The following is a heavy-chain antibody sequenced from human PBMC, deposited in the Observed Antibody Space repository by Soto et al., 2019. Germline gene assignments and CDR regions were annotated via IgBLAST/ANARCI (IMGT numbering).Heavy chain of an antibody. V-gene: IGHV4-31*03. CDR2: INYRGTT. CDR1: GGPIINGHTY. CDR3: ARDAPEVAPY. J-gene: IGHJ4*02. D-gene: IGHD2-15*01. Sequence: SEILSLTSTVSGGPIINGHTYLNWIRQHPEKGLEWMGYINYRGTTNYNPALKSRILISIDTSKNQFSLSLTSVTAADTAVYYCARDAPEVAPYWGQGTLVTVSS.